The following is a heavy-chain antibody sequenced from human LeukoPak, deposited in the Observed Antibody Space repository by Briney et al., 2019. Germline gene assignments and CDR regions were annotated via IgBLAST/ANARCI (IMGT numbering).Heavy chain of an antibody. J-gene: IGHJ4*02. CDR1: GYTFTGYY. V-gene: IGHV1-69*13. D-gene: IGHD3-22*01. Sequence: ASVKVSCKASGYTFTGYYMHWVRQAPGQGLEWMGGIIPIFGTANYAQKFQGRVTITADESTSTAYMELSSLRSEDTAVYYCANTAYYDSSGYLDYWGQGTLVTVSS. CDR3: ANTAYYDSSGYLDY. CDR2: IIPIFGTA.